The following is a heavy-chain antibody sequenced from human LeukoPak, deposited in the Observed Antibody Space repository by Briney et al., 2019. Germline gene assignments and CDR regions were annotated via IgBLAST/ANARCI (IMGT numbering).Heavy chain of an antibody. CDR2: IYSGGST. CDR1: GFTVSSNY. D-gene: IGHD2-8*01. Sequence: PGGSLRLSCAASGFTVSSNYMGWVRQAPGKGLEWVSVIYSGGSTYYADSVKGRFTISRDNSKNTLYLQMNSLRAKDTAVYYCARVPRLIYGMDVWGQGTTVTVSS. J-gene: IGHJ6*02. CDR3: ARVPRLIYGMDV. V-gene: IGHV3-53*01.